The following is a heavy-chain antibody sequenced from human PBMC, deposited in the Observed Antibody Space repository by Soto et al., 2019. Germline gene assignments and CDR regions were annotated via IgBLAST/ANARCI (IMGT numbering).Heavy chain of an antibody. D-gene: IGHD6-19*01. J-gene: IGHJ6*02. Sequence: ASVKVSCKASGYTFTSYYMHWVRQAPGQGLKWMGIINPSGGSTSYAQKFQGRVTMTRDTSTSTVYMELSSLRSEDTAVYYCARGREQWLVDYYYYGMDVWGQGTTVTVSS. V-gene: IGHV1-46*01. CDR3: ARGREQWLVDYYYYGMDV. CDR1: GYTFTSYY. CDR2: INPSGGST.